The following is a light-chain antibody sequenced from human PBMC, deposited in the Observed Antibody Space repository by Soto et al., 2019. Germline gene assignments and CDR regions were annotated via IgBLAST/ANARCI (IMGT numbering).Light chain of an antibody. V-gene: IGKV3-20*01. CDR3: HHYGPAPWT. J-gene: IGKJ1*01. CDR2: AAS. Sequence: EIVLTQSVGTLSLSPGERATISCRASQTVRGNYLAWFQQKPGQSPRLFIYAASTRAAGVPDRFSGSGSGTDFFLTINRREPEDFAVYYCHHYGPAPWTVGHGNKVEMK. CDR1: QTVRGNY.